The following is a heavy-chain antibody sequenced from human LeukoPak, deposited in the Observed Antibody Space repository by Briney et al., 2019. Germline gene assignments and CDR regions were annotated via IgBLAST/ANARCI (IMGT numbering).Heavy chain of an antibody. D-gene: IGHD3-22*01. CDR3: ARGRLTMIVVGKRGPVFDY. CDR2: INHSGST. V-gene: IGHV4-34*01. CDR1: GGSFSGYY. Sequence: SETLSLTCAVYGGSFSGYYWSWIRQPPGKGLEWIGEINHSGSTNYNPSLKSRVTISVDTSKNQFSLKLSSVTAADTAVYYCARGRLTMIVVGKRGPVFDYWGQGTLVTVSS. J-gene: IGHJ4*02.